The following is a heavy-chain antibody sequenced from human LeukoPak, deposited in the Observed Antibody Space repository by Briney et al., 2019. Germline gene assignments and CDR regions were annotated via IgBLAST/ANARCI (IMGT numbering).Heavy chain of an antibody. V-gene: IGHV1-46*01. CDR1: GYTSTSYY. D-gene: IGHD1-1*01. Sequence: ASVKVSCKASGYTSTSYYLHWVRQAPGQGLEWMGIITPSGGSTTYAQKFQGRVTMTRDTSTGTVYMELRSLRSEDTAVFYCARGNGALDAFDFWGQGTMVIV. CDR3: ARGNGALDAFDF. CDR2: ITPSGGST. J-gene: IGHJ3*01.